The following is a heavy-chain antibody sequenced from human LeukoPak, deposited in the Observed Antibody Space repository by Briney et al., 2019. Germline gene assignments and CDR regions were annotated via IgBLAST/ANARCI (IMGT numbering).Heavy chain of an antibody. D-gene: IGHD3-16*01. CDR2: INPNSGGT. Sequence: ASVKVSCKACGYTFTDYYMHWLRPAPGQGLEWMGWINPNSGGTNYAQKFQGRVTMTRDTSISTAYMELSRLRSDDTAVYYCAVGADAFDIWGQGTMVTVSS. V-gene: IGHV1-2*02. CDR3: AVGADAFDI. CDR1: GYTFTDYY. J-gene: IGHJ3*02.